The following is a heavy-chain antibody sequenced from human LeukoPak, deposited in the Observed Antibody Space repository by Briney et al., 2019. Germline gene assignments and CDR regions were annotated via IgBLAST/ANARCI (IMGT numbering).Heavy chain of an antibody. Sequence: SETLSLTCTVSGGSISSYYWSWIRQPPGKGLEWIGYIYYSGSTNYNPSLKSRVTISVDTSKNQFSLKLGSVTAADTAVYYCARESRDGGNSLEFDYWGQGTLVTVSS. CDR2: IYYSGST. D-gene: IGHD4-23*01. CDR1: GGSISSYY. CDR3: ARESRDGGNSLEFDY. J-gene: IGHJ4*02. V-gene: IGHV4-59*01.